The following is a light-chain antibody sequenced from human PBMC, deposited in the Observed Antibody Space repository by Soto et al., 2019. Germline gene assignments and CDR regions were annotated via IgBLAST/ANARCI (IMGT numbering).Light chain of an antibody. J-gene: IGKJ3*01. CDR3: QQSYSTPFT. CDR1: QSISSY. V-gene: IGKV1-39*01. Sequence: DIQMTQSPSSLSASVGDRVTITCRASQSISSYLNWYQQKPGKAPKLLIYAASSLQSGVQSRFSGSGSGTDSTLTISSLQPEDFATYYCQQSYSTPFTFGPGTKVDIK. CDR2: AAS.